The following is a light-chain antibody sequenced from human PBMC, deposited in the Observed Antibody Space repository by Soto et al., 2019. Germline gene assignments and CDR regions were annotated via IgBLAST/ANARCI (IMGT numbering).Light chain of an antibody. J-gene: IGLJ1*01. CDR1: SSDVGGYNY. CDR3: NSYAGSNIV. CDR2: EVY. V-gene: IGLV2-8*01. Sequence: QSVLTQPPSASGSPGQSVTISCTGTSSDVGGYNYVSWYQQHPGQAPKLMIYEVYKRPSGVPDRFSGSKSGNTASLTVSGRQAEDEADYYCNSYAGSNIVFGPGTKLNVL.